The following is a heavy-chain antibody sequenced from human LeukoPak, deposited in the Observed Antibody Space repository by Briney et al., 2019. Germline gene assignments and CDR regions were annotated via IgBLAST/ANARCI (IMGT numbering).Heavy chain of an antibody. Sequence: SETLSLTCTVSGGSVSSGSYCWSWIRQPPGKGLEWIGYIYYSGSTNYNPSLKSRVTISVDTSKNQFSLKLSSVTAADTAVYYCASLRSDSSGYYNLRIDYWGQGTLVTVSS. D-gene: IGHD3-22*01. CDR1: GGSVSSGSYC. CDR3: ASLRSDSSGYYNLRIDY. CDR2: IYYSGST. V-gene: IGHV4-61*01. J-gene: IGHJ4*02.